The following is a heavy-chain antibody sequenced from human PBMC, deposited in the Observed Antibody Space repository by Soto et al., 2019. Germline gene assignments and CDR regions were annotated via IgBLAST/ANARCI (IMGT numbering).Heavy chain of an antibody. Sequence: QLQLQESGPGLVKPSETLSLTCTVSGGSISVTNYYWGWIRQPPGKGLEWIGTIFYNGNIYYNPSLKSRVTISADTSKNQFSMKVTSVTAADTAAYYCARQDTAGWFNPWGQGTLVTVSS. CDR1: GGSISVTNYY. CDR2: IFYNGNI. CDR3: ARQDTAGWFNP. D-gene: IGHD5-18*01. V-gene: IGHV4-39*01. J-gene: IGHJ5*02.